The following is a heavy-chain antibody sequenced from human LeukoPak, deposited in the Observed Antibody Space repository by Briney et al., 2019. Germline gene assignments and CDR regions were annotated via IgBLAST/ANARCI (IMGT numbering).Heavy chain of an antibody. J-gene: IGHJ4*02. D-gene: IGHD6-13*01. CDR3: ARGTLKAAATDFDY. CDR2: INWNGGST. Sequence: GGSLRLSCAASGFTFDDYGMSWFRQAPGKGLNWVSGINWNGGSTGYADSVKGRFTISRDNAKNSLYLQMNSLRAEDTALYYCARGTLKAAATDFDYWGQGTLVTVSS. CDR1: GFTFDDYG. V-gene: IGHV3-20*04.